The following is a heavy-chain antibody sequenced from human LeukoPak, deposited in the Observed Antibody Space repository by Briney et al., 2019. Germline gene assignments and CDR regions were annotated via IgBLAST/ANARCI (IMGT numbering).Heavy chain of an antibody. J-gene: IGHJ4*02. D-gene: IGHD4-17*01. CDR1: GFTFTSYT. CDR2: ISSSSSYI. Sequence: GGSLRLSCAASGFTFTSYTMNWVRQAPGKGLEWVSSISSSSSYIYYADSVKGRFTISRDNAKNSLYLQMDSLRAEDTAVYYCARDYYGDYYFDFWGQGTPVTVSS. CDR3: ARDYYGDYYFDF. V-gene: IGHV3-21*01.